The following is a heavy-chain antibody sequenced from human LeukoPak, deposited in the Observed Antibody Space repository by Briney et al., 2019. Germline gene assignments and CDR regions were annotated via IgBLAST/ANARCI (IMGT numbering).Heavy chain of an antibody. CDR3: ARQTSPYSSGWYDY. J-gene: IGHJ4*02. CDR2: IYTSGST. CDR1: GGSISSYY. D-gene: IGHD6-19*01. Sequence: SETLSLTCTVSGGSISSYYWGWIRQPPGKGLEGIGYIYTSGSTNYNPSLKRRVTISVDTSKNQFSLKLSSVTAADTAVYYCARQTSPYSSGWYDYWGQGTLVTVSS. V-gene: IGHV4-4*09.